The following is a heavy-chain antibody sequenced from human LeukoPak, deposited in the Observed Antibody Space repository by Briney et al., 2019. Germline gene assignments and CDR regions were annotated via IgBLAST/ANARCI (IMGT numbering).Heavy chain of an antibody. CDR1: GGSISSYY. V-gene: IGHV4-59*01. Sequence: SETLSLTCTVSGGSISSYYWSWIRQPPGKGLEWIGYIYYSGSTNYNPSLKSRVTISVGTSKNQFSLKLSSVTAADTAVYYCARTTGSRGFDPWGQGTLVTVSS. J-gene: IGHJ5*02. D-gene: IGHD3-9*01. CDR3: ARTTGSRGFDP. CDR2: IYYSGST.